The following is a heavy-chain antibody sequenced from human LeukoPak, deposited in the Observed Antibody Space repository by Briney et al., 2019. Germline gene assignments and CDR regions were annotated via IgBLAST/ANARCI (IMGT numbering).Heavy chain of an antibody. J-gene: IGHJ4*02. V-gene: IGHV1-69-2*01. CDR1: GYTFTDYY. CDR2: VDPEDGET. CDR3: ATDLVRVGATPNNY. D-gene: IGHD1-26*01. Sequence: ATVKISCKVSGYTFTDYYMHWVQQAPGKGLEWMGLVDPEDGETIYAEKFQGRVTITADTSTDTAYMELSSLRSEDRAVYYCATDLVRVGATPNNYWGQGTLVTVSS.